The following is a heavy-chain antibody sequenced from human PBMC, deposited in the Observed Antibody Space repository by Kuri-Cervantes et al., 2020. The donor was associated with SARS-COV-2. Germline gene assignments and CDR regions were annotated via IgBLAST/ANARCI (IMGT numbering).Heavy chain of an antibody. CDR1: GYTFTGYY. CDR2: INPNSGGT. Sequence: ASVKVSCKASGYTFTGYYMHWVRQAPGQGLEWMGWINPNSGGTNYAQKFQGWVTMTRDTSISTAYMELSRLRSDDTAVYYCARVGPAALSYYYYGMDVWGQGTTVTVSS. D-gene: IGHD2-2*01. J-gene: IGHJ6*02. CDR3: ARVGPAALSYYYYGMDV. V-gene: IGHV1-2*04.